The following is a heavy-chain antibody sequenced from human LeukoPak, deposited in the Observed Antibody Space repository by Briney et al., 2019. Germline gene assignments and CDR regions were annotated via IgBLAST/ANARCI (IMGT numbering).Heavy chain of an antibody. CDR1: GYTFTGYY. CDR3: ARDSPYSSGWYGRGFYFDY. D-gene: IGHD6-19*01. J-gene: IGHJ4*02. V-gene: IGHV1-2*02. CDR2: INPNSGGT. Sequence: ASVKVPCKASGYTFTGYYMHWVRQAPGQGLEWMGWINPNSGGTNYAQKFQGRVTMTRDTSISTAYMELSRLRSDDTAVYYCARDSPYSSGWYGRGFYFDYWGQGTLVTVSS.